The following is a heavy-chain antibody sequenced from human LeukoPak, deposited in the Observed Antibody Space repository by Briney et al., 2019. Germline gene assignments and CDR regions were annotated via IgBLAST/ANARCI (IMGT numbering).Heavy chain of an antibody. CDR1: GYTFTSYG. CDR2: ISAYNGNT. V-gene: IGHV1-18*01. Sequence: ASVKVSCKASGYTFTSYGISWVRQAPGQGLEWMGRISAYNGNTNYAQKLQGRVTMTTDTSTSTAYMELRSLRSDDTAVYYCARAYYDSSGYYSDAFDIWGQGTMVTVSS. CDR3: ARAYYDSSGYYSDAFDI. J-gene: IGHJ3*02. D-gene: IGHD3-22*01.